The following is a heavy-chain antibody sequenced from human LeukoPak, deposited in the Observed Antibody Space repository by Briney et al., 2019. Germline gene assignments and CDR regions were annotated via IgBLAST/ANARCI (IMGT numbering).Heavy chain of an antibody. CDR1: GYTFTGYY. CDR3: VRTKLWFGEPYYFDY. V-gene: IGHV1-2*02. J-gene: IGHJ4*02. Sequence: ASVKVSCKASGYTFTGYYMHWVRQAPGQGLEWMGWINPNSGGTNYAQKFQGRVTMTRDTSISTAYMELSRLRSDDTAVYYCVRTKLWFGEPYYFDYWGQGTLVTVSS. D-gene: IGHD3-10*01. CDR2: INPNSGGT.